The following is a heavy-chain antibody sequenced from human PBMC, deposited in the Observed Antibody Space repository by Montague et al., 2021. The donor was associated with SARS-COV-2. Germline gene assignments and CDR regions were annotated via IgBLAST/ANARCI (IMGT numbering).Heavy chain of an antibody. CDR2: IYYSGTT. D-gene: IGHD3-10*01. Sequence: SETQSLTCSVSSGSIISSGYYWGRIRQPPGKELEWIGNIYYSGTTYYNPSLQSRGTISVDTSKNHLSLRLSSVTAADTAVYFCARGMIRGVTTPFDYWGQGSQVTVSS. J-gene: IGHJ4*02. V-gene: IGHV4-39*02. CDR1: SGSIISSGYY. CDR3: ARGMIRGVTTPFDY.